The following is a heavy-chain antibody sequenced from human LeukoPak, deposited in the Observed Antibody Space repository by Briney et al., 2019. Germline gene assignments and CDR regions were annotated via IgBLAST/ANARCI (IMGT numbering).Heavy chain of an antibody. V-gene: IGHV3-23*01. J-gene: IGHJ6*02. CDR3: ARDWPQGNYYYGMDV. CDR2: ISGSGGST. CDR1: GFTFSSYA. Sequence: GGSLRLSCAASGFTFSSYAMSWVRQAPGKGLEWVSAISGSGGSTYYADSVKGRFTISRDNSKNTLYLKMNSLRAEDTAVYYCARDWPQGNYYYGMDVWGQGTTVTVSS.